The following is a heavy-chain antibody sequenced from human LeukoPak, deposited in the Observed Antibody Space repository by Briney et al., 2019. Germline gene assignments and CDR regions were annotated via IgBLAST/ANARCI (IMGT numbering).Heavy chain of an antibody. J-gene: IGHJ4*02. CDR1: GFTFSTYA. V-gene: IGHV3-30-3*01. CDR3: ASSHSSGWYYFDY. CDR2: ISYDGSNK. D-gene: IGHD6-19*01. Sequence: GGSLRLSCAASGFTFSTYAMHWVRQAPGKGLEWVAVISYDGSNKYYADSVKGRFTISRDNSKNTLYLQMNSLRAEDTAVYYCASSHSSGWYYFDYWGQGILVTVSS.